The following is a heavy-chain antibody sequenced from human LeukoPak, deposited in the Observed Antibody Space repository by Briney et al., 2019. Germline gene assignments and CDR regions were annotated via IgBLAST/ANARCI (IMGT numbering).Heavy chain of an antibody. J-gene: IGHJ6*03. V-gene: IGHV1-69*06. D-gene: IGHD3-3*01. Sequence: SVKVSCKASGGTFSSYAISWVRQAPGQGLEWMGGIIPIFGTANYAQKFQGRVTITADKSTSTAYMELSSLRSEDTAVYYCARTYYDFWSGYYYYYMDVWGKGTTVTVSS. CDR1: GGTFSSYA. CDR2: IIPIFGTA. CDR3: ARTYYDFWSGYYYYYMDV.